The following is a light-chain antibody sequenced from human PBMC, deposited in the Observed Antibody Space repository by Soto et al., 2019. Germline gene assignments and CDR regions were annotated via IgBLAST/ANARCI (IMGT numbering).Light chain of an antibody. CDR2: EGS. J-gene: IGLJ2*01. CDR1: SSDVGSYNL. Sequence: QSALTQPASVSGSPGQSITISCTGTSSDVGSYNLVSWYQQHPGKAPKLMIYEGSKRPSGVSNRFSGSKSGNTASLTISGLQAEHEADYYCCSYAGSSIHVVFGGGTKLTVL. V-gene: IGLV2-23*01. CDR3: CSYAGSSIHVV.